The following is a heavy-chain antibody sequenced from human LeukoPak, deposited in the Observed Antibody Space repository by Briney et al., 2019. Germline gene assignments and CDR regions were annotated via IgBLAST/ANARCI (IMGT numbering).Heavy chain of an antibody. V-gene: IGHV1-2*02. CDR2: INPNSGGT. Sequence: ASVTVSCKASGYTFTGYYMHWVRQAPGQGLEWMGWINPNSGGTNYAQKFQGRVTMTRDTSISTAYMELSRLRSDDTAVYYCAARQYSGYDYFDYWGQGTLVTVSS. CDR1: GYTFTGYY. CDR3: AARQYSGYDYFDY. D-gene: IGHD5-12*01. J-gene: IGHJ4*02.